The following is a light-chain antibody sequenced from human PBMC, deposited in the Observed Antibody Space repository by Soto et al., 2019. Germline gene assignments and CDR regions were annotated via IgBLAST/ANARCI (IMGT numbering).Light chain of an antibody. J-gene: IGKJ1*01. CDR2: LGS. CDR1: QSLLHSNVYNN. Sequence: DIVMTQSPLSLPVTPGEPASISCRSSQSLLHSNVYNNLDWYLQKPGQSPQLLIYLGSNRASGVPDRCSGSGLGTDFTLTISRVEAEDVGVYYCMQALQTPGTFGQGTKVEIK. CDR3: MQALQTPGT. V-gene: IGKV2-28*01.